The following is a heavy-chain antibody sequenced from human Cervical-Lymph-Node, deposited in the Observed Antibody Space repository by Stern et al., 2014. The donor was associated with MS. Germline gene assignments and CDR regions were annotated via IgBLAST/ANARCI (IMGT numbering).Heavy chain of an antibody. J-gene: IGHJ6*02. CDR3: ARDRCLHCSGGSCCGMDV. V-gene: IGHV1-69*01. D-gene: IGHD2-15*01. CDR1: GGTFSNYG. Sequence: QVQLVQSGAEVKKPGSSVKVSCKAPGGTFSNYGISWVRQAPGQGLEWMGGIIPIFDTTSYAQKFQGRVTIIADESTTTVYMELSSLRSEDTAVYYCARDRCLHCSGGSCCGMDVWGQGTTVTVSS. CDR2: IIPIFDTT.